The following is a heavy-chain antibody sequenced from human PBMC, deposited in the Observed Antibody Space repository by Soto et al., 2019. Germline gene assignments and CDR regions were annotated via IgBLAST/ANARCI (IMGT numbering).Heavy chain of an antibody. Sequence: SETLSPTYSVSGDSISNLYYFWAWIRQPPGQALEYIGYIYKSATTYYNPSFESRVAISVDTSKSQFSLNVTSVTAADTAVYFCARGRYCLTGRCFPNWFDSWGQGALVTVS. V-gene: IGHV4-30-4*01. CDR3: ARGRYCLTGRCFPNWFDS. CDR2: IYKSATT. J-gene: IGHJ5*01. D-gene: IGHD7-27*01. CDR1: GDSISNLYYF.